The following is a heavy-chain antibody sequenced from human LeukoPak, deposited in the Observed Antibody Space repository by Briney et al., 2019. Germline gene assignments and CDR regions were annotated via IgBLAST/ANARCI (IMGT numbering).Heavy chain of an antibody. J-gene: IGHJ4*02. CDR1: GFTFSSYA. V-gene: IGHV3-30-3*01. CDR2: ISYDGSNK. Sequence: GGSLRLSCAASGFTFSSYAMHWVRQAPGKGLEWVAVISYDGSNKYYADSVKGRFTISRDNSKNTLYLQMNSLRAEDTAVYYCARGAVGATGHWGQGTLVTVSS. CDR3: ARGAVGATGH. D-gene: IGHD1-26*01.